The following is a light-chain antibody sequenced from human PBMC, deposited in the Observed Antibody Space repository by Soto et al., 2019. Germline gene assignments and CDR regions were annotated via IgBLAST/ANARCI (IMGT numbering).Light chain of an antibody. Sequence: ENMLTHSPATLSLSPGERATLSCRASQSVSSYLAWYQQKPGQAPRLLIYDASNRATGIPARFSGSGSGTDFTLTISSLEPEDFAVYYCQQRSNWPLTFGPGTKVDTK. CDR2: DAS. V-gene: IGKV3-11*01. J-gene: IGKJ3*01. CDR3: QQRSNWPLT. CDR1: QSVSSY.